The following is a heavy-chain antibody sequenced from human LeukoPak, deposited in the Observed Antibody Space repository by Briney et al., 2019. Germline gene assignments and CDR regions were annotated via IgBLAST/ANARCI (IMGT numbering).Heavy chain of an antibody. Sequence: PSETLSLTCAVSGVSFDDYYWSWVRQTPGKGLEWLGEINHSGYTNDIPSLKSRVTLSIDTSNKQFSLNLRSVTVADAGIYYCTRMTTGHDYWGQGTLVTVSP. CDR2: INHSGYT. J-gene: IGHJ4*02. D-gene: IGHD4-17*01. CDR3: TRMTTGHDY. V-gene: IGHV4-34*01. CDR1: GVSFDDYY.